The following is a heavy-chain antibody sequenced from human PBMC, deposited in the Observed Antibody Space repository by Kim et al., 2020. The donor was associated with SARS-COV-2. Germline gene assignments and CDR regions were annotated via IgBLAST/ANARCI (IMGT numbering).Heavy chain of an antibody. CDR2: ISYDGSNK. J-gene: IGHJ4*02. CDR1: GFTFSSYG. Sequence: GGSLRLSCAASGFTFSSYGMHWVRQAPGKGLEWVAVISYDGSNKYYADSVKGRFTISRDNSKNTLYLQMNSLRAEDTAVYYCAKSGRGHTYYDYVWGSFWRCTPLDYWGQGTLVTVSS. V-gene: IGHV3-30*18. D-gene: IGHD3-16*01. CDR3: AKSGRGHTYYDYVWGSFWRCTPLDY.